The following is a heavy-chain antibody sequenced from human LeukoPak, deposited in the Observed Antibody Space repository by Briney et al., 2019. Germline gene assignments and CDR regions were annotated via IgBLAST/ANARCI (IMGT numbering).Heavy chain of an antibody. CDR2: IYTSGST. V-gene: IGHV4-61*02. CDR1: GGSISSGSYY. Sequence: PSETLSLTCTVSGGSISSGSYYWSWIRQPAGMGLEWIGRIYTSGSTNYNPSLKSRVTISVDTSKNQFSLKLSSVTAADTAVYYCARFTIFGVGPGYYFDYWGQGTLVTVSS. J-gene: IGHJ4*02. D-gene: IGHD3-3*01. CDR3: ARFTIFGVGPGYYFDY.